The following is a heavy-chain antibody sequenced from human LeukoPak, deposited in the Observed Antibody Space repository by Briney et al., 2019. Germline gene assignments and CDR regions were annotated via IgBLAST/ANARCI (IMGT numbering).Heavy chain of an antibody. J-gene: IGHJ3*02. V-gene: IGHV3-11*01. CDR3: AKVLGFTRGAFDI. CDR2: ISSSGSTI. D-gene: IGHD3-16*01. CDR1: GFTFSDYY. Sequence: SGGSLRLSCAASGFTFSDYYMSWIRQAPGKGLEWVSYISSSGSTIYYADSVKGRFTISRDNAKNSLYLQMNSLRAEDTAVYYCAKVLGFTRGAFDIWGQGTMVTVSS.